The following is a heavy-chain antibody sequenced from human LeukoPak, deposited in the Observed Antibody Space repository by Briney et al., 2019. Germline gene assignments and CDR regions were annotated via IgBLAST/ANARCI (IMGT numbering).Heavy chain of an antibody. CDR3: ARGNYYDSSGYYYFDY. D-gene: IGHD3-22*01. CDR1: GYTFTSYG. Sequence: ASVKVSCKASGYTFTSYGVSWVRQAPGQGLEWMGWISAYNGNTNYAQKLQGRVTMTTGTSTSTAYTELRSLRSDDTAVYYCARGNYYDSSGYYYFDYWGQGTLVTVSS. J-gene: IGHJ4*02. CDR2: ISAYNGNT. V-gene: IGHV1-18*01.